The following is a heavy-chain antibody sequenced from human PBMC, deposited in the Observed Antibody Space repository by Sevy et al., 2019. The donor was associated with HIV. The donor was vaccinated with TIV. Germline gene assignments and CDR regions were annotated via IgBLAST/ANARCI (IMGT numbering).Heavy chain of an antibody. CDR1: EATLTAIA. Sequence: ASVKVSCRASEATLTAIAIGWGHRPPGQGLGWMGGFIPTFGTANYAKKSQGRVTITADESTSTAYMELSSLRSEDTAVYYCAREWWVSGSYQDYYYYYGMDVWGQGTTVTVSS. J-gene: IGHJ6*02. CDR3: AREWWVSGSYQDYYYYYGMDV. V-gene: IGHV1-69*01. CDR2: FIPTFGTA. D-gene: IGHD3-16*02.